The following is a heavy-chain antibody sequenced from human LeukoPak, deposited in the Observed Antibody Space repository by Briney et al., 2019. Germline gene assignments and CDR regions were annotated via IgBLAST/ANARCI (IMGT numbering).Heavy chain of an antibody. V-gene: IGHV3-21*04. CDR2: ISSSSSYI. CDR3: AKDYYCSSGACYSYFDY. J-gene: IGHJ4*02. D-gene: IGHD2-15*01. CDR1: GFTFSSYS. Sequence: PGGSLRLSCAASGFTFSSYSMNWVRQAPGKGLEWVSSISSSSSYIYYADSVKGRFTISRANTKNSLYLQMNSLRTEDAALYYCAKDYYCSSGACYSYFDYWGQGTLVTVSS.